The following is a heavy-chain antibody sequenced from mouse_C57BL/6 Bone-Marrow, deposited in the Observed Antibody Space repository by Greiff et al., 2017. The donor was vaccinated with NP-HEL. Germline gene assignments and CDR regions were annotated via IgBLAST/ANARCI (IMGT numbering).Heavy chain of an antibody. D-gene: IGHD1-1*01. CDR3: TYYYGSFDY. V-gene: IGHV5-9-1*02. CDR1: GFTFSSYA. J-gene: IGHJ2*01. Sequence: DVHLVESGEGLVKPGGSLKLSCAASGFTFSSYAMSWVRQTPEKRLEWVAYISSGGDYIYYADTVKGRFTISRDNARNTLYLQMSSLKSEDTAMYYCTYYYGSFDYWGQGTTLTVSS. CDR2: ISSGGDYI.